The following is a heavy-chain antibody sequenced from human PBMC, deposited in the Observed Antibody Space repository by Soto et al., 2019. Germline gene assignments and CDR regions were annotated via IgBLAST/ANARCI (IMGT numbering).Heavy chain of an antibody. V-gene: IGHV4-4*07. Sequence: ASETLSLTCTVSDDSVSNSYWSWIRQPAGKGLEWIGRIHSSGSAKYNPSLNSRVAMSVDTSKNQFSLELSSLTAADTAVYYCAREEQLGPYYYYALDVWGQGTTVTVSS. CDR3: AREEQLGPYYYYALDV. CDR1: DDSVSNSY. J-gene: IGHJ6*02. CDR2: IHSSGSA. D-gene: IGHD6-6*01.